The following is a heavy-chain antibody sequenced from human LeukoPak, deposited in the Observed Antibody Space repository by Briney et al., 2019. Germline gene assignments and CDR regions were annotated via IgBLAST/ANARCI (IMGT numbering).Heavy chain of an antibody. Sequence: ASVKVSCKVSGYTLTELSMHWVRQAPGKGLEWMGGFDPEDGETIYAQKFQGRVTMTEDTSTDTAYMELSSLRSEDRAVYYCATPRPVPAAIRGGYYYYYYMDVWGKGTTVTVSS. CDR1: GYTLTELS. CDR2: FDPEDGET. CDR3: ATPRPVPAAIRGGYYYYYYMDV. D-gene: IGHD2-2*02. V-gene: IGHV1-24*01. J-gene: IGHJ6*03.